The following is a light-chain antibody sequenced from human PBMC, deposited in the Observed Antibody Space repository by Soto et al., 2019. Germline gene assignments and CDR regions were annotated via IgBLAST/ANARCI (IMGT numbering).Light chain of an antibody. CDR2: GPS. Sequence: EVVLTQSPGTLSLSPGERATLSCRASQSVSRRYLAWYQQKPGQAPRLLIFGPSSRATGIPDRFSGSGSGTAFILTISSLEPEDFAVYYCLQYDTSPPRYTFGQGTKLEIK. CDR1: QSVSRRY. V-gene: IGKV3-20*01. CDR3: LQYDTSPPRYT. J-gene: IGKJ2*01.